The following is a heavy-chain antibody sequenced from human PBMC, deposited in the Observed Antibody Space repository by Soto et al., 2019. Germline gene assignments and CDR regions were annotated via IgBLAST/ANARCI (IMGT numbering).Heavy chain of an antibody. CDR1: GGTFSSYT. Sequence: QVQLVQSGAEVKKPGSSVKVSCKASGGTFSSYTISWVRQAPGQGLEWMGRIIPILGIANYAQKFQGRVTITADKSTSNAYMELRSLRSEDTAVYYCASVYGDYSYWGQGTLVTVSS. CDR3: ASVYGDYSY. V-gene: IGHV1-69*02. CDR2: IIPILGIA. J-gene: IGHJ4*02. D-gene: IGHD4-17*01.